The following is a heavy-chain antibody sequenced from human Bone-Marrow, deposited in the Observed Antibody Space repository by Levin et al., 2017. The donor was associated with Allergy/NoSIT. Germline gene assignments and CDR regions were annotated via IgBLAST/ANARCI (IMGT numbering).Heavy chain of an antibody. J-gene: IGHJ4*02. CDR1: GGSIRSSY. CDR3: AREGGNYYDSGRYSY. D-gene: IGHD3-22*01. V-gene: IGHV4-59*01. Sequence: GSLRLSCTVSGGSIRSSYLSWIRQSPGKGLEWIGCIYNSGSPKYNPSLKSRVTISVDVSKNQFSLKLSSVTAADTAMYYCAREGGNYYDSGRYSYWGQGTLVAVSS. CDR2: IYNSGSP.